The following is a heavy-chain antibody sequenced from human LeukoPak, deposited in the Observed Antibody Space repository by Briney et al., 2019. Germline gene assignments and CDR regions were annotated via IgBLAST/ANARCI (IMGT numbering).Heavy chain of an antibody. D-gene: IGHD3-10*01. CDR1: GYTCGICA. J-gene: IGHJ2*01. Sequence: GGSLRLSCGASGYTCGICAMHWVRQALGKGLEYVSAISSNGGSTYYTNSVKCRFTISRDNSKNTLYLQMGSLRAEDMAVYYCARGTDYYGYFDLWGRGTLVTVSS. CDR2: ISSNGGST. V-gene: IGHV3-64*01. CDR3: ARGTDYYGYFDL.